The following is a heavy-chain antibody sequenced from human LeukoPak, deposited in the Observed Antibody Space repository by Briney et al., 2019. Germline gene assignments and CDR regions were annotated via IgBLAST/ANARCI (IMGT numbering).Heavy chain of an antibody. CDR1: GFTFSSYL. D-gene: IGHD3-16*02. CDR3: ARAVDDYVWGSYRPPGH. J-gene: IGHJ4*02. V-gene: IGHV3-7*05. Sequence: PGGSLRLSCAASGFTFSSYLMIWVRQAPGKGLEWVTNIKQDGREKYYVDSVKGRFTISRDNAKNSLYLQMSSLRVEDTAVYYCARAVDDYVWGSYRPPGHWGQGTLVTVSS. CDR2: IKQDGREK.